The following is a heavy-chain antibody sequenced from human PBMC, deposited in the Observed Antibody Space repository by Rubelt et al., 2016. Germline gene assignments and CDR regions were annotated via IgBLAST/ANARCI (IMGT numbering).Heavy chain of an antibody. J-gene: IGHJ4*02. CDR2: INHSGST. D-gene: IGHD1-26*01. Sequence: QVQLQQWGAGLLKPSETLSLTCAVYGGSFSGYYWSWIRQPPGKGLEWIGEINHSGSTNYNPSLKSGGTIAVDTSKNQFSLKLSSVTAADTAVYYCARRSGRGGYLQSWGQGTLVTVSS. CDR1: GGSFSGYY. V-gene: IGHV4-34*01. CDR3: ARRSGRGGYLQS.